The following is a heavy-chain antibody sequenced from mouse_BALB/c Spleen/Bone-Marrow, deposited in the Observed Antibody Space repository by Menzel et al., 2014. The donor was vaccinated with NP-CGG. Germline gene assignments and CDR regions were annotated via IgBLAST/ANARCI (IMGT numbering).Heavy chain of an antibody. Sequence: QVQLQQSGAELVKPGASVKLSCKASGYTFTSYCMHWVKQRPGQGLEWIGEINPSNGRTNYNGKFKSKATVTADKSSSTAYITLSILTSGGSAVDYAARDYGYDEGFAWFVYWGQGTPVTVSS. V-gene: IGHV1S81*02. CDR3: ARDYGYDEGFAWFVY. CDR2: INPSNGRT. CDR1: GYTFTSYC. D-gene: IGHD2-2*01. J-gene: IGHJ3*01.